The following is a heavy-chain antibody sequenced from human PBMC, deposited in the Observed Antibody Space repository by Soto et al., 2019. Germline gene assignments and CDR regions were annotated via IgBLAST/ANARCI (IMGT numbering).Heavy chain of an antibody. CDR3: AKMERTQLWLLVQN. CDR1: GASITNDDFF. J-gene: IGHJ4*02. Sequence: QVQLQEAGPRLVKPSQTLSLTCTVSGASITNDDFFWSWVRQHPEKGLEWLAYITYGGSIYYNPSLRSRLSVSIDKSKSQFSLSLKSVTAADTAVYYCAKMERTQLWLLVQNWGQGLLVTVSS. V-gene: IGHV4-31*03. CDR2: ITYGGSI. D-gene: IGHD5-18*01.